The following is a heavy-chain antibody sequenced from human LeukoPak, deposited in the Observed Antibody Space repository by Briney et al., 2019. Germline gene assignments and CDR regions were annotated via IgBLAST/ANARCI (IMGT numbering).Heavy chain of an antibody. CDR1: GFTFSSYW. D-gene: IGHD2-2*01. CDR2: INQDGSKK. CDR3: ARDLLKEFCSGTSCYASPDY. J-gene: IGHJ4*02. V-gene: IGHV3-7*01. Sequence: PGGSLRLSCAASGFTFSSYWMSWARQAPGKGLEWVANINQDGSKKYYVDSVKGRFTISRDNAKNSLYLQMNNLRAEDTAVYYCARDLLKEFCSGTSCYASPDYWGQGTLVTVSS.